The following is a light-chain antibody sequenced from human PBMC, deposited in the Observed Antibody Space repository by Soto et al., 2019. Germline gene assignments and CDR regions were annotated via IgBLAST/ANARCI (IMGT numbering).Light chain of an antibody. CDR3: QKYVTSPYM. V-gene: IGKV3-20*01. J-gene: IGKJ2*01. CDR1: QSISSSY. Sequence: DIVLTQSPGTLSLSPGERATLSCRASQSISSSYQAWYQQKPRQAPRLLIHGVSARATGIPDRFSGSGSGNDFPLTISRLETEDFAGYYCQKYVTSPYMFGQGTKLEIK. CDR2: GVS.